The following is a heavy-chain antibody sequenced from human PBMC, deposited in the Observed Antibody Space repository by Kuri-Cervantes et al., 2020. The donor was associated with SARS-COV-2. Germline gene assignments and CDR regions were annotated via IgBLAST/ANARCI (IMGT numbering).Heavy chain of an antibody. J-gene: IGHJ6*02. CDR2: INPNSGGT. D-gene: IGHD3-10*01. CDR3: ARGMVRGLIQYYYYGMDV. Sequence: ASVKVSCKASGYTFTGYYMHWVRQAPGQGLEWMGWINPNSGGTNYAQKFQGWVTMTRDTSISTAYMELCRLRSDDTAVYYCARGMVRGLIQYYYYGMDVWGQGTTVTVSS. V-gene: IGHV1-2*04. CDR1: GYTFTGYY.